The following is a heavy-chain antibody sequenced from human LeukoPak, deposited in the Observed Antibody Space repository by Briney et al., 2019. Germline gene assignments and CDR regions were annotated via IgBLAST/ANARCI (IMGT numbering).Heavy chain of an antibody. CDR2: INHSGST. D-gene: IGHD3-10*01. CDR1: GGSFSGYY. V-gene: IGHV4-34*01. CDR3: ARGSGYYGSGSYPY. J-gene: IGHJ4*02. Sequence: PSETLSLTCAVYGGSFSGYYWGWIRQPPGKGLEWIGEINHSGSTDYNPSLKSRVTISVDTSKNQFSLKLSSVTAADTAVYYCARGSGYYGSGSYPYWGQGTLVTVSS.